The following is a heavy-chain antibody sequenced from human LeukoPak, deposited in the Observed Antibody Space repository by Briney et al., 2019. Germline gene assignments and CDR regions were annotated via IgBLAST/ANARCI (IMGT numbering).Heavy chain of an antibody. V-gene: IGHV3-74*01. CDR1: GFTFSSYW. Sequence: GGSLRLSCAASGFTFSSYWMHWVRQAPGKGLVWVSRINSDGSSTSYADSVKGRFTISRDNAKNTLYLQMNSLRAEDTAVYYCARGGAFCGGDCYIDDYWGQGTLVTVSS. J-gene: IGHJ4*02. D-gene: IGHD2-21*02. CDR2: INSDGSST. CDR3: ARGGAFCGGDCYIDDY.